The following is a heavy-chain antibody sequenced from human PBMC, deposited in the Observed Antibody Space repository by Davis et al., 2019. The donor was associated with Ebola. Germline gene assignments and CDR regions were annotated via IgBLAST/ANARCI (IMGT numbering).Heavy chain of an antibody. Sequence: GGSLRLSCTASGFTFGDYAMNWVRQAPGKGLEWVSSISSSSSYIYYADSVKGRFTISRDNSKNTLYLQMNSLRAEDTAVYYCARDTMIAFDYWGQGTLVTVSS. CDR3: ARDTMIAFDY. D-gene: IGHD3-22*01. CDR1: GFTFGDYA. J-gene: IGHJ4*02. V-gene: IGHV3-21*04. CDR2: ISSSSSYI.